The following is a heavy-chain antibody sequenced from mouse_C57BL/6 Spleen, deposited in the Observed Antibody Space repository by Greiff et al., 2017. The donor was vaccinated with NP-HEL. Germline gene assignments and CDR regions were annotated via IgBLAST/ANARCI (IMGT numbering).Heavy chain of an antibody. CDR3: ARSSNFYYDY. J-gene: IGHJ2*01. V-gene: IGHV1-39*01. CDR2: INPNYGTT. Sequence: VQLKESGPELVKPGASVKISCKASGYSFTDYNMNWVKQSNGTSLEWIGVINPNYGTTSYNQKFNGKATLTVDQSSSTAYMQINSLTSEDSAVYYCARSSNFYYDYWGHGTTLTVSS. CDR1: GYSFTDYN. D-gene: IGHD4-1*01.